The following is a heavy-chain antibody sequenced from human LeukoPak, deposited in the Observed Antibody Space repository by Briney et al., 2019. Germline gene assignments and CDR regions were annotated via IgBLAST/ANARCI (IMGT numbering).Heavy chain of an antibody. CDR1: GFTFSSYA. CDR2: ISGSGGST. CDR3: AKDVGKWESLHFFDY. D-gene: IGHD1-26*01. Sequence: GGSLRLSCAASGFTFSSYAMSWVRQAPGKGLEWVSAISGSGGSTYYADSVKGRFTISRDNSKSTLYLQMNSLRADDTAVYYCAKDVGKWESLHFFDYWGQGTLVTVSS. V-gene: IGHV3-23*01. J-gene: IGHJ4*02.